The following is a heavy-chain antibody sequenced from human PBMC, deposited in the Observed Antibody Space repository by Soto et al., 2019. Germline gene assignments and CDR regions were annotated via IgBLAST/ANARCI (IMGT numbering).Heavy chain of an antibody. Sequence: QVQLVQSGAEVKKPGSSVNVSCKASGGTFSYSPVSWVRQAPGQGLEWMGGISPMFGTADYAQKFQGRVTITADESTSTTYMELRGLRSEDTAVYYCARALGSGSSFEHFHHWGQGTLVTVSS. J-gene: IGHJ1*01. V-gene: IGHV1-69*01. CDR1: GGTFSYSP. CDR3: ARALGSGSSFEHFHH. D-gene: IGHD6-6*01. CDR2: ISPMFGTA.